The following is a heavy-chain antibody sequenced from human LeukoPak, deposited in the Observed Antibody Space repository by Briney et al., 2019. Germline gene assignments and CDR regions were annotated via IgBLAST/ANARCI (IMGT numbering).Heavy chain of an antibody. CDR3: ARVRSPGQIVGARGGGFDY. Sequence: PPGGSLRLSCAASGFTFSSYWMHWVRQAPGKGLVWVSRINSVGSSTSYADSVKGRFTISRDNAKNTLYLQMNSLRAENTAVYYCARVRSPGQIVGARGGGFDYWGQGTLVTVSS. CDR2: INSVGSST. D-gene: IGHD1-26*01. CDR1: GFTFSSYW. V-gene: IGHV3-74*01. J-gene: IGHJ4*02.